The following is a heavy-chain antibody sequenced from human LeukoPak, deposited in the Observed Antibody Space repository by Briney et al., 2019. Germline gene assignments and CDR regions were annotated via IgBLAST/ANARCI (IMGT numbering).Heavy chain of an antibody. Sequence: GASVKVSCKASGYTFTSYGISWVRQAPGQGLEWMGWISAYNGNTNYAQKLQGRVTMTTDTSTSTAYMELRSLRSDDTAVYYCAGAPRGGSGSYYYYMDVWGKGTTVTISS. CDR2: ISAYNGNT. D-gene: IGHD3-10*01. V-gene: IGHV1-18*01. CDR1: GYTFTSYG. CDR3: AGAPRGGSGSYYYYMDV. J-gene: IGHJ6*03.